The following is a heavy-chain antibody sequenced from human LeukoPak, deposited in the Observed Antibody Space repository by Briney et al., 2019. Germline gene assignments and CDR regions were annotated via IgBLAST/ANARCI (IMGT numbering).Heavy chain of an antibody. CDR2: INPNSGGT. J-gene: IGHJ4*02. V-gene: IGHV1-2*02. Sequence: WASVKVSCKASGYTFTGYYMHWVRQAPGQGLEWMGWINPNSGGTNYAQKLQGRVTMTTDTSTSTAYMELRSLRSDDTAVYYCARNLGQHLENDYWGQGTLVTVSS. CDR3: ARNLGQHLENDY. D-gene: IGHD5-24*01. CDR1: GYTFTGYY.